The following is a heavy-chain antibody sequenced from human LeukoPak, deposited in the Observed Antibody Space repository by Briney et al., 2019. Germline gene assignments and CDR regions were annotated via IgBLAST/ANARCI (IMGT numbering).Heavy chain of an antibody. CDR1: GFTFNTYS. CDR3: ARHHSGYDQLDY. D-gene: IGHD5-12*01. V-gene: IGHV3-21*01. J-gene: IGHJ4*02. Sequence: GGSLRLSCAASGFTFNTYSMNWVRQAPGKGLEWVSSISSSSSYIYYADSVKGRFTISRDNAKNSLYLQMNSLRAEDTAVYYCARHHSGYDQLDYWGQGTLVTVSS. CDR2: ISSSSSYI.